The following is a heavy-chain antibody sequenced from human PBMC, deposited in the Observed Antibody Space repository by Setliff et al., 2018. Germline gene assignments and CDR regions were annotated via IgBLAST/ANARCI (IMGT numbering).Heavy chain of an antibody. CDR3: ARIFLYGTSWYFDN. Sequence: PGGSLRLSCAASGITFSIYSMNWVRQAPGKGPEWVSYISSGSLIIYYADSVKGRFTISRDNAKNSVYLQVNSLRAEDTAVYFCARIFLYGTSWYFDNWGQGTLVTVSS. CDR1: GITFSIYS. CDR2: ISSGSLII. D-gene: IGHD3-3*01. V-gene: IGHV3-48*01. J-gene: IGHJ4*02.